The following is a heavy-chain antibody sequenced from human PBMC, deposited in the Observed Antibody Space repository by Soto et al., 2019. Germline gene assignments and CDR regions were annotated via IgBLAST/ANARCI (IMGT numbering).Heavy chain of an antibody. J-gene: IGHJ4*02. V-gene: IGHV4-61*01. CDR3: ASYSSGWYDVIY. CDR1: GDSVSSGSYF. D-gene: IGHD6-19*01. CDR2: IYYSGST. Sequence: PSETLSLTCTVSGDSVSSGSYFWSWFRQPPGRGLEWIGYIYYSGSTNYDPSLKSRVTISVDTSKNQFSLKLSSVTAADTAVYYCASYSSGWYDVIYWGQGTLVTVS.